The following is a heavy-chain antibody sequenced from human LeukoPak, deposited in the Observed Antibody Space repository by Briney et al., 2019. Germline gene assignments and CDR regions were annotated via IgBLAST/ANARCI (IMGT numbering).Heavy chain of an antibody. V-gene: IGHV4-34*01. CDR2: INHSGST. CDR1: GGSFSGYY. D-gene: IGHD2-15*01. J-gene: IGHJ4*02. CDR3: ARALGVPGVVVVAAMNPSGYYLDY. Sequence: SETLSLTCAVYGGSFSGYYWSWIRQPPGKGLEWIGEINHSGSTNYNPSLKSRVTISVDTSKNQFSLKLSSVTAADTAVYYCARALGVPGVVVVAAMNPSGYYLDYWGQGTLVTVSS.